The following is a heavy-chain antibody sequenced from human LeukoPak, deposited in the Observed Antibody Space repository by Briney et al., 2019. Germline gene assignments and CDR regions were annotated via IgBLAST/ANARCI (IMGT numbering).Heavy chain of an antibody. CDR1: GGSITGYF. J-gene: IGHJ3*02. D-gene: IGHD6-6*01. V-gene: IGHV4-4*07. CDR2: LYTSGAT. CDR3: ARDRGDAAALGYDAFNI. Sequence: PSETLSLTCTVSGGSITGYFWSWIRQPAGKGLEWIGRLYTSGATNYNPSLESRVTMSVDTTKNQFSLKLTSVTAADTAVYYCARDRGDAAALGYDAFNIWGPGTTVTVSS.